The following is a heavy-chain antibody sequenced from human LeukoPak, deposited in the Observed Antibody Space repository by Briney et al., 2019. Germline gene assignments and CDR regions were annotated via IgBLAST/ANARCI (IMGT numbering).Heavy chain of an antibody. CDR1: GYTFTGYY. J-gene: IGHJ4*02. D-gene: IGHD3-22*01. Sequence: GASVKVSCKASGYTFTGYYMHWVRQAPGQGLEWMGRINPNSGGTNYAQKFQGRVTMTRDTSISTAYMELSRLRSDDTAVYYCARDEYCYDSSGYYQDYWGQGTLVTVSS. CDR3: ARDEYCYDSSGYYQDY. V-gene: IGHV1-2*06. CDR2: INPNSGGT.